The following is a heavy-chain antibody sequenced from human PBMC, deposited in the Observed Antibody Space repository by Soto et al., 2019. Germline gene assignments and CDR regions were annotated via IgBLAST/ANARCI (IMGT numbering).Heavy chain of an antibody. CDR1: GGTFSSYA. CDR2: IIPIFGTA. CDR3: ASSPCVLVPAAMSGERYYYYYGMDV. J-gene: IGHJ6*02. D-gene: IGHD2-2*01. Sequence: QVQLVQSGAEVKKPGSSVKVSCKASGGTFSSYAISWVRQAPGQGLEWMGGIIPIFGTANYEQKFQGRVTITEDEATSTTYMGLSSLSSEDTAVYYCASSPCVLVPAAMSGERYYYYYGMDVWGQGTTVTVSS. V-gene: IGHV1-69*01.